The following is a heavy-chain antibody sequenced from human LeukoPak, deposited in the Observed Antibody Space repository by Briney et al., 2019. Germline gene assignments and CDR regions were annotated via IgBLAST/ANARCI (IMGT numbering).Heavy chain of an antibody. J-gene: IGHJ6*03. CDR1: GFTFSSYG. D-gene: IGHD2-15*01. Sequence: PGGSLRLSCAASGFTFSSYGMHWVRQAPGKGLEGVAFIRYDGSKKYYADSVKGRFTISRDNSKNTLYLQMNSLRAEDTAVYYCAKGAKRLGYCSGGTCYSNYDYYYMDVWGKGTTVTISS. CDR3: AKGAKRLGYCSGGTCYSNYDYYYMDV. CDR2: IRYDGSKK. V-gene: IGHV3-30*02.